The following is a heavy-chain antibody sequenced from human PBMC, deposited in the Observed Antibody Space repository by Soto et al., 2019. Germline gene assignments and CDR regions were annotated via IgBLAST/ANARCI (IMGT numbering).Heavy chain of an antibody. CDR2: IWYDGSHE. Sequence: PGGSLRLSCAASGFTFNNYGMHWVRQAPGKGLEWVAVIWYDGSHESYADSVKGRFTISRDNSKNTLYLQMDSLRTEDTAMYYCAKGGGYTYGSSWWHFDLWGRGTLVTVSS. CDR1: GFTFNNYG. D-gene: IGHD5-18*01. J-gene: IGHJ2*01. V-gene: IGHV3-30*02. CDR3: AKGGGYTYGSSWWHFDL.